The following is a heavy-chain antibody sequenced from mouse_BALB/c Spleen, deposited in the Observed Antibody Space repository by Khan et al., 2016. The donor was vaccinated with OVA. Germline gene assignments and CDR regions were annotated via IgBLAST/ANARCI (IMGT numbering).Heavy chain of an antibody. D-gene: IGHD2-1*01. CDR2: ISSGGSYT. CDR3: AIQEGFYGNPYAMDY. V-gene: IGHV5-9-3*01. J-gene: IGHJ4*01. Sequence: EVQLQESGGGLVKPGGSLKLSCAASGFTFSSYSMSWVRQTPEKRLEWVATISSGGSYTYYPDSVKGRFTISRDNAKNTLYLQMSSLRSEDTAMYYCAIQEGFYGNPYAMDYWGQGTSVTVSS. CDR1: GFTFSSYS.